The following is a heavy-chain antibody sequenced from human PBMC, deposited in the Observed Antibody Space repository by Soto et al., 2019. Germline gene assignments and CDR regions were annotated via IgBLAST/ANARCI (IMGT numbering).Heavy chain of an antibody. CDR3: ARAPGDYVWFDP. Sequence: SETLYLTCTVSGGSISSGDYYWSWIRQPPGKGLEWIGYIYYSGSTYYNPSLKSRVTISVDTSKNQFSLKLSSVTAADTAVYYCARAPGDYVWFDPWGQGTLVTVSS. CDR2: IYYSGST. J-gene: IGHJ5*02. D-gene: IGHD4-17*01. V-gene: IGHV4-30-4*01. CDR1: GGSISSGDYY.